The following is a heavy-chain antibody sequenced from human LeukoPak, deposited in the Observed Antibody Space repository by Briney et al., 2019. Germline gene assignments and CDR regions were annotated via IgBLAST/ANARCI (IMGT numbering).Heavy chain of an antibody. CDR3: ARQLAHYDYVWGSYRPNWFDP. Sequence: SSETLSLTCTVSGCTISSSSYYWGWIRQPPGKGLEWIGSIYYSGSSYYNPSLNSRATLSVDTSKNQFSLKLSSVTAADTAVYYCARQLAHYDYVWGSYRPNWFDPWGQGTLVTVSS. V-gene: IGHV4-39*01. CDR2: IYYSGSS. CDR1: GCTISSSSYY. J-gene: IGHJ5*02. D-gene: IGHD3-16*02.